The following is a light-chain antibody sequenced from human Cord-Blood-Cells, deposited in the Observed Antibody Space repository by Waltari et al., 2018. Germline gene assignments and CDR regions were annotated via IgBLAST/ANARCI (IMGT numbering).Light chain of an antibody. V-gene: IGLV2-14*01. J-gene: IGLJ1*01. Sequence: QSALTQPASVSGSPGQSITISCTGTSSDVGGYNYVSWYQQHTGKAPKLMIYDVSNRPSGVSTRFSGSKSGNTASLTISGLQAEDEADYYCSSYTSSSTLVFGTGTKVTVL. CDR2: DVS. CDR3: SSYTSSSTLV. CDR1: SSDVGGYNY.